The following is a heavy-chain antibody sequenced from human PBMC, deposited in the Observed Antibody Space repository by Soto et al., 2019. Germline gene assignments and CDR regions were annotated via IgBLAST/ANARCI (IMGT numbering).Heavy chain of an antibody. Sequence: QVQLQQWGAGLLKPSETLSLTCAVYGGSFSGYYWSWIRQPPGKGLEWIGEINHSGSTNYNPSLKSRVTISVDTSKNQFSLKLSSVTAADTAVYYCARVNWWELLSWFDPWGQGTLVTVSS. J-gene: IGHJ5*02. CDR1: GGSFSGYY. CDR3: ARVNWWELLSWFDP. CDR2: INHSGST. D-gene: IGHD1-26*01. V-gene: IGHV4-34*01.